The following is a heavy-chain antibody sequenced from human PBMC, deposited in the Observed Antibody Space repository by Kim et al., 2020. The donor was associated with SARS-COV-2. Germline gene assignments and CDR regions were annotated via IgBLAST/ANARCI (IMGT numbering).Heavy chain of an antibody. D-gene: IGHD4-17*01. Sequence: SGNTNYNPSLQGRLTMSVDTSKSQFSLKLSSVTAADTAVYFCARIDFGDDYWGQGTLVTVSS. J-gene: IGHJ4*02. CDR2: SGNT. V-gene: IGHV4-4*07. CDR3: ARIDFGDDY.